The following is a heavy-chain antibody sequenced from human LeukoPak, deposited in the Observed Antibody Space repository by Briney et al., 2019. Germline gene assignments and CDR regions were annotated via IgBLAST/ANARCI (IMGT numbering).Heavy chain of an antibody. CDR2: INWNGGST. Sequence: GGSLRLSRAASGFTLDDYGMSWVRQAPGKGLEWVSGINWNGGSTGYVDSVKGRFTISRDNAKNSLFLHMNSLRVEDTALYYCARDRVVVATTTPPYWYFDLWGRGTRVTVSS. V-gene: IGHV3-20*04. CDR1: GFTLDDYG. D-gene: IGHD2-15*01. J-gene: IGHJ2*01. CDR3: ARDRVVVATTTPPYWYFDL.